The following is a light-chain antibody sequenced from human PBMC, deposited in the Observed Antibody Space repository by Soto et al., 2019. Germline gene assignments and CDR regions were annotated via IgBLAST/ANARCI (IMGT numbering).Light chain of an antibody. Sequence: QSALTQPPSASGSPGQSVTISCTGTNTDIGGHKYVSWYQHHPGKAPKLMIYEVTERPSGVPDRFSGSKSGNAASLTVSGLHADDEAIYYCSSYTGTNNFVLFGGGTKLTVL. J-gene: IGLJ2*01. CDR3: SSYTGTNNFVL. CDR2: EVT. CDR1: NTDIGGHKY. V-gene: IGLV2-8*01.